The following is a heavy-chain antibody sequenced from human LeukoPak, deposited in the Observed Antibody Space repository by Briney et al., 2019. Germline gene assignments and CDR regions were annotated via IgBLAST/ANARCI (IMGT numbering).Heavy chain of an antibody. D-gene: IGHD3-22*01. CDR1: GYTFTSYA. J-gene: IGHJ6*03. V-gene: IGHV7-4-1*02. CDR3: ARVHYDSSGYSSYYYYYMDV. CDR2: INTNTGNA. Sequence: ASVKVSCKSSGYTFTSYAMNWVRQAPGQGLEWMGWINTNTGNATYAQGFTGRFVFSLDTSVSTAYLQISSLKAEDTAVYYCARVHYDSSGYSSYYYYYMDVWGKGTTVTVSS.